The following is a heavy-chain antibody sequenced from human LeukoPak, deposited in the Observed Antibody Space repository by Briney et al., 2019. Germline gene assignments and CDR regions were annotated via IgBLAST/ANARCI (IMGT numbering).Heavy chain of an antibody. D-gene: IGHD3-22*01. J-gene: IGHJ4*02. V-gene: IGHV4-38-2*02. Sequence: SETLSLTCTVSGYSISSGYYWGWIRQPPGKGLEWIGSIYHSGSTYYNPSLKSRVTILVDTSKNQFSLKLSSVTAADTAVYYCARADDSSGYALHWGQGTLVTVSS. CDR1: GYSISSGYY. CDR2: IYHSGST. CDR3: ARADDSSGYALH.